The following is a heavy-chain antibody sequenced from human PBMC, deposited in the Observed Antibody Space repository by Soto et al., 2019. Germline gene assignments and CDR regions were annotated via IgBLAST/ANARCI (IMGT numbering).Heavy chain of an antibody. D-gene: IGHD3-16*01. J-gene: IGHJ4*02. V-gene: IGHV3-30*19. Sequence: QVQLVESGGGVVQPGTSLRLSCVGSGFTFMSYVIHWVRQAPGKGLEWVALTSYDGSNKYYEDSVKGRFTISRDNSRNTVDLQMDSLRLEDTALYYCVRWGTTGGLDVWGQGTLVSVSS. CDR2: TSYDGSNK. CDR3: VRWGTTGGLDV. CDR1: GFTFMSYV.